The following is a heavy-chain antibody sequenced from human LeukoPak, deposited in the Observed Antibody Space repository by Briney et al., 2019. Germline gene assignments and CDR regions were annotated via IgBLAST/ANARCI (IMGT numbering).Heavy chain of an antibody. Sequence: ASVKVSCKASGGTFSSYAISRVRQAPGQGLEWMGGIIPIFGTANYAQKFQGRVTITADKSTSTAYMELSSLRSEDTAVYYCARKSGYDQYFDYWGQGTLVTVSS. V-gene: IGHV1-69*06. D-gene: IGHD5-12*01. CDR1: GGTFSSYA. CDR3: ARKSGYDQYFDY. CDR2: IIPIFGTA. J-gene: IGHJ4*02.